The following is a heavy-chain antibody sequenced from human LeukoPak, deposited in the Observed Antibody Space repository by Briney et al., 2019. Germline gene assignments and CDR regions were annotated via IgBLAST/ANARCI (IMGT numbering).Heavy chain of an antibody. CDR1: GGSFSGYY. V-gene: IGHV4-34*01. Sequence: PSETLSLTCAVYGGSFSGYYWSLIRQPPGKGLEWIGEINHSGSTNYNPSLKSRVTISVDTSKNQFSLKLSSVTAADTAVYYCARGLVVRDVVPAAGYFDYWGQGTLVTVSS. D-gene: IGHD2-2*01. CDR2: INHSGST. J-gene: IGHJ4*02. CDR3: ARGLVVRDVVPAAGYFDY.